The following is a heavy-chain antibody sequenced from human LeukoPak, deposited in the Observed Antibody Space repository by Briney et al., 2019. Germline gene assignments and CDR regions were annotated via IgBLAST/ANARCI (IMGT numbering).Heavy chain of an antibody. D-gene: IGHD6-13*01. Sequence: PSQTLSLTCTVSGGSISSGGYYWSWIRQPPGKGLEWIGYIYHSGSTYYNPSLKSRVTISVDTSKNQFSLKLSSVTAADTAVYYCARFLGIAAAGALDAFDIWGQGTMVTVSS. CDR3: ARFLGIAAAGALDAFDI. CDR1: GGSISSGGYY. CDR2: IYHSGST. V-gene: IGHV4-30-2*02. J-gene: IGHJ3*02.